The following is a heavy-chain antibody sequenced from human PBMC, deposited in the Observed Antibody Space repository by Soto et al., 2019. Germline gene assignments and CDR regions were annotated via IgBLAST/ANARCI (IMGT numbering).Heavy chain of an antibody. CDR3: GRVSSASGTFGWLDP. Sequence: EVQLVESGGGLVQPGGSLRLSCAASGFTFRNYEMNWVRQAPGKGLEWISYISNGASSIEYADSVKGLFTVSRDNAKNLLYLQMTSLRVEDTAVYFCGRVSSASGTFGWLDPWGQGTLVTVSS. CDR1: GFTFRNYE. J-gene: IGHJ5*02. CDR2: ISNGASSI. D-gene: IGHD3-10*01. V-gene: IGHV3-48*03.